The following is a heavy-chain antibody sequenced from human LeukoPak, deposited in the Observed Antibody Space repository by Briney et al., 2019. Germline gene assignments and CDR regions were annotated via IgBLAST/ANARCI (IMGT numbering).Heavy chain of an antibody. J-gene: IGHJ3*02. CDR1: GGSFTSHY. CDR2: IYTSGNT. V-gene: IGHV4-4*07. D-gene: IGHD3-3*01. CDR3: ARGITIFGVGSSHAFDI. Sequence: SETLSLTCTVSGGSFTSHYWNWIRQPAGEGLEWIGRIYTSGNTNYNPSLKSRVTMSVDTSKNQFSLKLSSVTAADTAVYYCARGITIFGVGSSHAFDIWGQGTMVTVSS.